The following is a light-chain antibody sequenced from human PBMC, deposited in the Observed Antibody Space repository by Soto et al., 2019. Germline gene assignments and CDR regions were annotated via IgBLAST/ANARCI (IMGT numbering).Light chain of an antibody. CDR1: SSDVGDYNY. CDR3: SSYTSSSTDV. Sequence: QSVLTQPASVAVSPGQSITISCTGGSSDVGDYNYVSGYQHHPGKAPKLLIYEVNNRPSGVSDRFSGSKSGNVASLTISWLQAEDEADYYCSSYTSSSTDVFGTGTKVTVL. V-gene: IGLV2-14*01. CDR2: EVN. J-gene: IGLJ1*01.